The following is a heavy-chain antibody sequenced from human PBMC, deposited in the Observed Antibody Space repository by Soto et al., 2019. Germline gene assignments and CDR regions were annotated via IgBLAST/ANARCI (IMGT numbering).Heavy chain of an antibody. CDR1: GFTFSDYY. J-gene: IGHJ6*02. D-gene: IGHD6-13*01. CDR2: ISSSSSYT. CDR3: ASDVLVGAAAATGNYYGMDV. Sequence: PGGYLILSCAASGFTFSDYYMSWIRPAPGKGLEWVSYISSSSSYTNYADSVKGRFTISRDNAKNSLYLQMNSLRAEDTAVYYCASDVLVGAAAATGNYYGMDVWGQGTTITV. V-gene: IGHV3-11*06.